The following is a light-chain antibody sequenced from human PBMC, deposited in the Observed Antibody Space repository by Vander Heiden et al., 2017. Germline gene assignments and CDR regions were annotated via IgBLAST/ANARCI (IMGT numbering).Light chain of an antibody. Sequence: QSVLTQPPSASGTPRQRVIISCSGSSSNIGNNYVHWYQQFPGTAPKLLIYTNNQRPSGVPDRFSGSKSGTSASLAISGLRSEDEADYYCAAWDDSLSGWVFGGGTKLTVL. CDR3: AAWDDSLSGWV. V-gene: IGLV1-47*01. CDR1: SSNIGNNY. J-gene: IGLJ3*02. CDR2: TNN.